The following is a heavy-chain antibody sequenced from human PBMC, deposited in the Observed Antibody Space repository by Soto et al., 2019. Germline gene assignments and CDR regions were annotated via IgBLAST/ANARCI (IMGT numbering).Heavy chain of an antibody. J-gene: IGHJ6*03. Sequence: SSETLSLTCAVYGGSFSGYYWSWIRQPPGKGLEWIGEINHSGSTNYNPSLKSRVTISVDTSKNQFSLQLSSVTAADTAVYYCARESRDFYYYYLDVWGKGTTVTVSS. CDR2: INHSGST. V-gene: IGHV4-34*09. CDR3: ARESRDFYYYYLDV. CDR1: GGSFSGYY.